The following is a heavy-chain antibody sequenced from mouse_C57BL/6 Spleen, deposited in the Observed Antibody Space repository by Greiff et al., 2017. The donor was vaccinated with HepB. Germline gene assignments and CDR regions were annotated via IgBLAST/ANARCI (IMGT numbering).Heavy chain of an antibody. CDR3: AREDYGSSYWDFDG. V-gene: IGHV1-55*01. J-gene: IGHJ1*03. D-gene: IGHD1-1*01. Sequence: VQLKQPGAELVKPGASVKMSCKASGYTFTSYWITWVKQRPGQGLEWIGDIYPGSGSTNYNEKFKSKATLTVDTSSSTAYMQLSSLTSEDSAVYYCAREDYGSSYWDFDGWGTGTTVTAAS. CDR1: GYTFTSYW. CDR2: IYPGSGST.